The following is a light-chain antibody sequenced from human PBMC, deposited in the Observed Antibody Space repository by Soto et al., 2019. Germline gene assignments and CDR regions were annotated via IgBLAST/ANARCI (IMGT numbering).Light chain of an antibody. CDR1: SSDVGGCNY. CDR3: SSYTGSSTYVV. Sequence: QSALTQPDSVSGSPGQSITISCTGTSSDVGGCNYVSWYQQHPGKAPKLMIYDVNNRPSGVSKRFSGSKSGNTASLTISGLQAEDEADYYCSSYTGSSTYVVFGGGTKLTVL. V-gene: IGLV2-14*01. CDR2: DVN. J-gene: IGLJ2*01.